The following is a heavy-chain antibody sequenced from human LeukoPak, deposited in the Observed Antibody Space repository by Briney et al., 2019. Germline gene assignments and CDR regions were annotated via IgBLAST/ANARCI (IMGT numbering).Heavy chain of an antibody. D-gene: IGHD3-3*01. CDR2: ISQSGTT. Sequence: SETLSLTCAVSHESFSEHYWNWIRQPPGKRLEWIGEISQSGTTHYNPSLKRRVTISVDTSENQLFLRVTSVTAADTAVYYCARGPTTSRVGTFDYWGQGTLVTVSS. CDR1: HESFSEHY. V-gene: IGHV4-34*01. J-gene: IGHJ4*02. CDR3: ARGPTTSRVGTFDY.